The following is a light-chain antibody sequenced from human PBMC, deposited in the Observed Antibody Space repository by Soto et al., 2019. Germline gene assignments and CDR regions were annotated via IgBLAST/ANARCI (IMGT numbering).Light chain of an antibody. J-gene: IGKJ1*01. Sequence: ETVMTQSPATQSVSPGEKATLSCRASESVGSNLAWYQQKPGQAPRLLIYGASTRATGIPARFSGSGSGTEFTLTISSLQSEDVALYYCQQYDNWPPWTFGQGTKVEI. V-gene: IGKV3-15*01. CDR3: QQYDNWPPWT. CDR2: GAS. CDR1: ESVGSN.